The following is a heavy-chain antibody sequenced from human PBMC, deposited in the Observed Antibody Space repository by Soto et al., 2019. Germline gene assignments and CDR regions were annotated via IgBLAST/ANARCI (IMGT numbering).Heavy chain of an antibody. D-gene: IGHD6-6*01. J-gene: IGHJ6*02. Sequence: SETLSLTCTVSCGSVSSGSYYWSWIRQPPGKGLEWIGYIYYSGGTNYNPSLKSRVTISVDTSKNQFSLKLSSVTAADTAVYYCARDSLSIAARLRSEYYYYGMDVWGQGTTVTVSS. CDR3: ARDSLSIAARLRSEYYYYGMDV. CDR1: CGSVSSGSYY. V-gene: IGHV4-61*01. CDR2: IYYSGGT.